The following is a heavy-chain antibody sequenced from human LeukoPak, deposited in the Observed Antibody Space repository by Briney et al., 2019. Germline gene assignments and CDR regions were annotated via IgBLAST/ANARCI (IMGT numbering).Heavy chain of an antibody. CDR3: ARDPTYYDILTGFYSDAYFDY. D-gene: IGHD3-9*01. CDR1: GGSISSYY. Sequence: PSETLSLTCTVSGGSISSYYWSWIRQPPGKGLEWIGYIDYSGSTNYNPSLKSRVTISVDTSKNQLSLKLSSVTAADTAVYYCARDPTYYDILTGFYSDAYFDYWGQGTLVTVSS. V-gene: IGHV4-59*01. J-gene: IGHJ4*02. CDR2: IDYSGST.